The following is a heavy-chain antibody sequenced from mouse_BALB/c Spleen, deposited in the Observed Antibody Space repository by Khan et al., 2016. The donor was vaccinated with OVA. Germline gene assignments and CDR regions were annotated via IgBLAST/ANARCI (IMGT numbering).Heavy chain of an antibody. CDR3: ACELRGFAY. J-gene: IGHJ3*01. V-gene: IGHV3-8*02. D-gene: IGHD1-1*01. CDR1: GDSITRGY. CDR2: ISYSGNT. Sequence: EVQLQESGPSLVKPSQTLSLTCSVTGDSITRGYWNWIRKFPGNKLDYIGYISYSGNTYCNPSLKSRISITRDTSKNQYYLQLNSVTTEDTATYYWACELRGFAYWGQGTLVTVSA.